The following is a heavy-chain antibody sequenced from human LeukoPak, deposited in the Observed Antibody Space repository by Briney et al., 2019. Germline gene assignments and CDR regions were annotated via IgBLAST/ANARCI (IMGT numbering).Heavy chain of an antibody. D-gene: IGHD3-10*01. CDR1: GFTFSSYA. J-gene: IGHJ6*04. CDR3: ARDQDYYFGGMDV. V-gene: IGHV3-23*01. CDR2: ISGSGGST. Sequence: GGSLRLSCAASGFTFSSYAMSWVRQAPGKGLEWVSAISGSGGSTYYADSVKGRFTISRDNSMNTLYLQMNSLRAEDTAVYYCARDQDYYFGGMDVWGKGTTVTVSS.